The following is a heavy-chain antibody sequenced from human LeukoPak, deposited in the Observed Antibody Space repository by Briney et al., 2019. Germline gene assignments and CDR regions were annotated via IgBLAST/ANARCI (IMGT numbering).Heavy chain of an antibody. CDR3: ATSITYSSSSDAFDI. CDR1: GFTFSTYS. J-gene: IGHJ3*02. Sequence: GSLSLSCTASGFTFSTYSMNWVRPAPGKGLEWVASISDRGTYIYYADSVKGRFTISRDNAKNSLYLQMNSLRAEDTAVYYCATSITYSSSSDAFDIWGQGTMVTVSS. V-gene: IGHV3-21*01. CDR2: ISDRGTYI. D-gene: IGHD6-6*01.